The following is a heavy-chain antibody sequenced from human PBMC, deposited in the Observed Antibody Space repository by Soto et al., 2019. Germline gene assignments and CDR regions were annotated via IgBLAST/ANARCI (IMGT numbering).Heavy chain of an antibody. Sequence: DRVESGGGLVQPGGSLRLSCSASGFNLKVYGMHWVRQAPGKGLEQVAASTYVGGTPYYAQSVKGRFTVSRDNSKNTLYLQMGSLRPEDTGTYFCVKDYSHGRFPDYWGQGTLVTVSS. CDR1: GFNLKVYG. J-gene: IGHJ4*02. CDR2: STYVGGTP. CDR3: VKDYSHGRFPDY. V-gene: IGHV3-64D*06. D-gene: IGHD1-26*01.